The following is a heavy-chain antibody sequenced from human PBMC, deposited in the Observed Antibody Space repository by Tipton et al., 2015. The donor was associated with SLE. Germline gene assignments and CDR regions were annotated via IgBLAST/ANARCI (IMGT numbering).Heavy chain of an antibody. CDR2: MSLGGSPI. J-gene: IGHJ6*04. CDR1: GFTISSYK. V-gene: IGHV3-48*03. Sequence: GSLRLSCRASGFTISSYKMNWVRQAPGKGLEWIAHMSLGGSPIYYAGSVKGRFTFSRDTAKNSLYLQMNNLRAEDTAVYYCTRDPYGMDVWGKGTTVTVSS. CDR3: TRDPYGMDV.